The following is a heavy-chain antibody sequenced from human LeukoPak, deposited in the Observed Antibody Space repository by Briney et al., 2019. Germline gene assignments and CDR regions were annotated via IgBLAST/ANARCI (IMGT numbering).Heavy chain of an antibody. D-gene: IGHD4-17*01. J-gene: IGHJ4*02. CDR2: IRSKANSYAT. V-gene: IGHV3-73*01. Sequence: GGSLRLSCAASGFTFSGSAMHWVRQASGKGLEWVGRIRSKANSYATAYAASVKGRFTISRDDSKNTAYLQMNSLRAEDTAVFYCVKTQTHFGDYRRDYWGQGTLVTVSS. CDR1: GFTFSGSA. CDR3: VKTQTHFGDYRRDY.